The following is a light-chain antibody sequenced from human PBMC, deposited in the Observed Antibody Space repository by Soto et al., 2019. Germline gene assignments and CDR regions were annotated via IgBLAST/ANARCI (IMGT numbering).Light chain of an antibody. V-gene: IGKV3-11*01. Sequence: IVLTQSPATLSLSPGERATLSCRASQSVSSYLAWYQQKPGQAPRLLIYGVFNVATGIPARFSGSGSGTDFTLTIDSLEPEDFAVYYCQQRSTWPRLTFGGGTKLEI. CDR2: GVF. J-gene: IGKJ4*01. CDR1: QSVSSY. CDR3: QQRSTWPRLT.